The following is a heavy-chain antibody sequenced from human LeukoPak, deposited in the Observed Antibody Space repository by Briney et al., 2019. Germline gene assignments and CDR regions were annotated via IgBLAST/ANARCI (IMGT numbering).Heavy chain of an antibody. CDR1: GFAFDIYW. Sequence: GGSLRLSCAASGFAFDIYWMTWVRQAPGKGLEWVANIKKDGRVRQYVDAVRGRFTVSRDNAKNSLYLQMNSLRADDTAVYYCVILRVSTVRYSFDLWGQGTMVTVSS. CDR3: VILRVSTVRYSFDL. D-gene: IGHD3-10*01. V-gene: IGHV3-7*01. CDR2: IKKDGRVR. J-gene: IGHJ3*01.